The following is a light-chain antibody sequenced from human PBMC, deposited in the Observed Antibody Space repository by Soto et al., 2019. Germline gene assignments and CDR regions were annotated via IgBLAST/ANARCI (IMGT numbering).Light chain of an antibody. CDR2: ETS. Sequence: DVQMAHSPSALSASVVEIVTIAFRSSKDISRFVAWFQHKPGRAPERLIYETSNLQPGVPSRFSGSGSGTEFTLTISSLQYEDFAVYYCQQYNNWHPITFGQGTRLEIK. CDR3: QQYNNWHPIT. J-gene: IGKJ5*01. V-gene: IGKV1-17*03. CDR1: KDISRF.